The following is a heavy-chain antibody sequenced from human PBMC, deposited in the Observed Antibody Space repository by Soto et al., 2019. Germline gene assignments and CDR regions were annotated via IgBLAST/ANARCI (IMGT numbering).Heavy chain of an antibody. CDR3: ARVHMIVVVGERYHYNVLGA. Sequence: QMQLIQSGAEVKKSGSSVKVTFKASGGTFSSDSLSWVRQAPGEGLEWMGGVIPLFGTANYAQKLEGRVTITADESTSTAYMELGTLISDDTAVYYCARVHMIVVVGERYHYNVLGAWGQGTAVNVSS. J-gene: IGHJ6*02. CDR1: GGTFSSDS. V-gene: IGHV1-69*01. CDR2: VIPLFGTA. D-gene: IGHD3-22*01.